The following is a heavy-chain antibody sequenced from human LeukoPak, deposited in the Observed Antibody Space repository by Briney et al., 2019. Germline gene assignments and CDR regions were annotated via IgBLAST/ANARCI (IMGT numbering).Heavy chain of an antibody. CDR3: ARGPITFYAFDI. Sequence: ASVKVSCKASGYTFTGYYRHWVRQAPGQGLEWMGWINPNSGGTNYAQKFQGRVTMTRDTSISTAYMELSRLRSDDTAVYYCARGPITFYAFDIWGRGTMVTVSS. CDR2: INPNSGGT. V-gene: IGHV1-2*02. D-gene: IGHD3-16*01. CDR1: GYTFTGYY. J-gene: IGHJ3*02.